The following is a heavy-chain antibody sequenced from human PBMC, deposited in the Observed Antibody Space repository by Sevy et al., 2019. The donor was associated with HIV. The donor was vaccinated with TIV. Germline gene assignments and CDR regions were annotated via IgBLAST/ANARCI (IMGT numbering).Heavy chain of an antibody. J-gene: IGHJ5*02. Sequence: SETLSLTCTVSGGSISSSSYYWGWIRPPPGKGLEWIGAIYHSGSTYYNPSLKSRVTISVDTSKDQFSLKFTSVTAADTSLYYCARVSWYSSGWLWFDNWGQGTLVTVSS. V-gene: IGHV4-39*01. CDR1: GGSISSSSYY. CDR3: ARVSWYSSGWLWFDN. D-gene: IGHD6-25*01. CDR2: IYHSGST.